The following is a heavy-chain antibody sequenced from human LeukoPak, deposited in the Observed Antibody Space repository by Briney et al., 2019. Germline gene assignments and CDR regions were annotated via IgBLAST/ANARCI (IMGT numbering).Heavy chain of an antibody. CDR2: INPNSGGT. D-gene: IGHD1-20*01. CDR1: GSTCTSNN. J-gene: IGHJ5*02. Sequence: ASVKVSCKASGSTCTSNNFHWSRQPPAQGLGRKGWINPNSGGTNYAQKCQGRVTMTRDTSISTAYMELSRLRSDDTAVYYCARDRITGTVDWFDPWGQGTLVTVSS. CDR3: ARDRITGTVDWFDP. V-gene: IGHV1-2*02.